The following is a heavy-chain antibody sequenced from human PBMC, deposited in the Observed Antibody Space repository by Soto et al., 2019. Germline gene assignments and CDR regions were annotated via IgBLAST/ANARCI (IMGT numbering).Heavy chain of an antibody. V-gene: IGHV3-74*01. J-gene: IGHJ4*02. D-gene: IGHD5-18*01. CDR2: IDGVGTGT. CDR3: ARDRAAMVTNQFDY. Sequence: GGSLRLSCAASGFTFTNYWMHWVRQVPGKGLVWVSRIDGVGTGTSYSDSVRGRFTISRDNAENMLYLQMNSLRAEDTAVYYCARDRAAMVTNQFDYWGQGTLVTVSS. CDR1: GFTFTNYW.